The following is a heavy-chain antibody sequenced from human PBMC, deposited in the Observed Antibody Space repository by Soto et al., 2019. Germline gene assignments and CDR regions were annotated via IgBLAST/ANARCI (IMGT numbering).Heavy chain of an antibody. J-gene: IGHJ6*03. Sequence: SETLSLTCTVSGGSISTYYWNWIRQPPGKGLEWIRYIYYSRTTNYNPSNKSRVTIKVDTSKRQFSLILSSVTTADTAMYYCAREPKAAAAGLISNYYYYMDVWGKGTTVTVS. CDR3: AREPKAAAAGLISNYYYYMDV. CDR2: IYYSRTT. D-gene: IGHD6-13*01. V-gene: IGHV4-59*01. CDR1: GGSISTYY.